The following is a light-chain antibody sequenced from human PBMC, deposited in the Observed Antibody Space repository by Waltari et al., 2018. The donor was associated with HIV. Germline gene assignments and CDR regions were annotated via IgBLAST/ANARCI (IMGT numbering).Light chain of an antibody. V-gene: IGKV4-1*01. Sequence: IVMTQSPDSLAMSLGERATITCQSSQSVLYHSNNKNYLAWYQQKPGQPPKLLVYWASTRESGVPDRFSGSGAGTDVTLTISSLQAADVAVYGWEEGYSSYTFGQGTKLQI. CDR2: WAS. CDR3: EEGYSSYT. CDR1: QSVLYHSNNKNY. J-gene: IGKJ2*01.